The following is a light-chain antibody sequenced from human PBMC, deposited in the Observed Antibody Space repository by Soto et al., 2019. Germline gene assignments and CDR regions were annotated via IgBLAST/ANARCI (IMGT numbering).Light chain of an antibody. V-gene: IGKV1-27*01. CDR1: QGISNF. CDR3: QKYSSVIT. Sequence: DIQMTQSPSSLSASVGDRVTITCRASQGISNFLAWYQQKPGKVPKLLISAASTLQSGVPSRFSGSGSGTDFTLTITSLQFEDVVTYFCQKYSSVITVGQGTRLEIK. J-gene: IGKJ5*01. CDR2: AAS.